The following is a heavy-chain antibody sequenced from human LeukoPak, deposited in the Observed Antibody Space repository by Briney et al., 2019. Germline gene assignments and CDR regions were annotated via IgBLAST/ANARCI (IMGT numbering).Heavy chain of an antibody. Sequence: PETQSLIFTILGASISSYYCSWIRQPPGKGLEWIGYIYYSWSTNYNPFLKSRVTISVDTSKNQFSLKLSSVTAADTAVYYCARVVDSSPSFDPWGQGTMLTGSS. D-gene: IGHD6-13*01. CDR3: ARVVDSSPSFDP. J-gene: IGHJ5*02. CDR2: IYYSWST. CDR1: GASISSYY. V-gene: IGHV4-59*01.